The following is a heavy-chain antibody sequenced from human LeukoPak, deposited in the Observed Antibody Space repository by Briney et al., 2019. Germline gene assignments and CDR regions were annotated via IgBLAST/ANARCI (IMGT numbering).Heavy chain of an antibody. J-gene: IGHJ5*02. CDR3: ARVHYGGWFDP. Sequence: GGSLRLSCAASGFTFSSYSMNWVRQAPGKGLERVANIKQDGSAKYYVDSVKGRFTTTRDNAKNSLYLQMNCLTAEDTAVYYCARVHYGGWFDPWGQGTLVTVSS. V-gene: IGHV3-7*01. CDR1: GFTFSSYS. CDR2: IKQDGSAK. D-gene: IGHD4-17*01.